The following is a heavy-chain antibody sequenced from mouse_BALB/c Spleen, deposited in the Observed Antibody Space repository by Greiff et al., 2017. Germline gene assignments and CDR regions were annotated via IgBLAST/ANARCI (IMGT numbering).Heavy chain of an antibody. CDR3: ARQRYDVFAY. J-gene: IGHJ3*01. CDR1: GFTFSSYT. Sequence: EVQRVESGGGLVQPGGSLKLSCAASGFTFSSYTMSWVRQTPEKRLEWVAYISNGGGSTYYPDTVKGRFTISRDNAKNTLYLQMSSLKSEDTAMYYCARQRYDVFAYWGQGTLVTVSA. CDR2: ISNGGGST. D-gene: IGHD2-14*01. V-gene: IGHV5-12-2*01.